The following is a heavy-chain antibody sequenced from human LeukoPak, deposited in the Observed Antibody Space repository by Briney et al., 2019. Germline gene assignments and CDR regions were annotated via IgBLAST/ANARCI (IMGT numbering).Heavy chain of an antibody. J-gene: IGHJ4*02. Sequence: PSETLSLTCAVYGGSFSGYYWSWIRQPPGKRLEWIGEINHSGSTNYNPSLKSRVTISVDTSKNQFSLKLSSVTAADTAVYYCARTMRAKPIAARRIYYFDYWGQGTLVTVSS. CDR1: GGSFSGYY. V-gene: IGHV4-34*01. CDR2: INHSGST. D-gene: IGHD6-6*01. CDR3: ARTMRAKPIAARRIYYFDY.